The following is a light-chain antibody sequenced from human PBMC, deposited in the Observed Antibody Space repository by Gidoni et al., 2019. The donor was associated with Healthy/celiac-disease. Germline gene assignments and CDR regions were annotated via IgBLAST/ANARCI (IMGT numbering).Light chain of an antibody. Sequence: QSVLTQPPSAYGTTGQRVTTSCSGSSSNLGSNYVYWYQQLPGTAPKLLIYRKNQRPSGVPDRFSGSKSGTSASLAISGLRSEDEADYYCAAWDDSLSVLFGGGTKLTVL. CDR1: SSNLGSNY. J-gene: IGLJ2*01. V-gene: IGLV1-47*01. CDR3: AAWDDSLSVL. CDR2: RKN.